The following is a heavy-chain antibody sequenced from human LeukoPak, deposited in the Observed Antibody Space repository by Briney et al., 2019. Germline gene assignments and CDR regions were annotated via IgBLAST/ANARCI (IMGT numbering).Heavy chain of an antibody. D-gene: IGHD1-26*01. CDR1: GGSISSGDYY. V-gene: IGHV4-30-4*01. J-gene: IGHJ3*02. CDR3: ARDIVGATSDAFDI. CDR2: IYYSGST. Sequence: SQTLSLTCTVSGGSISSGDYYWSWIRQPTGKGLEWIGYIYYSGSTYYNPSLKSRVTISVDTSKNQFSLKLSSATAADTAVYYCARDIVGATSDAFDIWGQGTMVTVSS.